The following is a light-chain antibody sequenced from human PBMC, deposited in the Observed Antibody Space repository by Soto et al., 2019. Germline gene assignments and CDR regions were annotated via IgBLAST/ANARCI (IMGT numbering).Light chain of an antibody. J-gene: IGKJ1*01. CDR1: QAISNF. Sequence: DIQMTQSPSSLSASVGDRVTITCRASQAISNFLVWYQQKPGKAPNLLISAASTLQSGVPSRFSGSGSGTDFTLTISSLQPEDVATYYCQQYNGPFGQGTKVQIK. CDR2: AAS. V-gene: IGKV1-27*01. CDR3: QQYNGP.